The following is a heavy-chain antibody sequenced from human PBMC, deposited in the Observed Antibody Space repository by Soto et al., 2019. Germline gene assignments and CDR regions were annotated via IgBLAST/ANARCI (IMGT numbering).Heavy chain of an antibody. D-gene: IGHD6-13*01. V-gene: IGHV3-7*04. CDR1: GFTFSGHW. J-gene: IGHJ4*02. CDR2: IREDGSEK. Sequence: EEQLVESGGGLVQPGGSLRVSCAASGFTFSGHWMTWVRQAPGTGLEWVASIREDGSEKKYVDSAKGRFTISRDNAKKSLYLQMNSLRGDDTAVYYCARGGSNRFGLWGQGTLVTVSS. CDR3: ARGGSNRFGL.